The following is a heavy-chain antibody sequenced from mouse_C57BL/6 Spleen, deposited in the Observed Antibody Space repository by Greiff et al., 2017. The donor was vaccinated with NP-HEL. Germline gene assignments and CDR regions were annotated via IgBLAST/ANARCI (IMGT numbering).Heavy chain of an antibody. Sequence: VQLQQPGAELVKPGASVKMSCKASGYTFTSYWINWVKQRPGQGLEWIGDIYPGSGSTNYNEKFKSKATLTVDKSSSTAYMQLSSLTSEDSAVYYCARSEDTYFDYWGQGTTLTVSS. CDR2: IYPGSGST. CDR1: GYTFTSYW. J-gene: IGHJ2*01. V-gene: IGHV1-55*01. CDR3: ARSEDTYFDY.